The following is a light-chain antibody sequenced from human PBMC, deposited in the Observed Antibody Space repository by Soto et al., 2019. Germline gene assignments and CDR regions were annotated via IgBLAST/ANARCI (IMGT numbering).Light chain of an antibody. V-gene: IGKV3-20*01. Sequence: ESMLTQSPGTLSLSPGERATLSCRASQTVNSRYLTWYQQKPGQAPRLLIVGASIRAIGIPDRFSGSGSGTDFTLTISRLEPEDFAVYYCQHFGDSPPAFTFGQGTKLEI. CDR2: GAS. CDR1: QTVNSRY. CDR3: QHFGDSPPAFT. J-gene: IGKJ2*01.